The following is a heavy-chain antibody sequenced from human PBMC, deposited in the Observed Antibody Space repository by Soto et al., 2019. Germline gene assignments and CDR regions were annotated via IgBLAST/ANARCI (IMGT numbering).Heavy chain of an antibody. V-gene: IGHV1-69*13. D-gene: IGHD2-21*02. CDR1: GGTFSSYA. Sequence: ASVKVSCKASGGTFSSYAISWVRQAPGQGLEWMGGIIPIFGTANYAQKFQGRVTITADESTSTAYMELSSLRSDDTAVYYRASPYCGGDCYWDYYYYGMDVWGQGTTVTVSS. J-gene: IGHJ6*02. CDR2: IIPIFGTA. CDR3: ASPYCGGDCYWDYYYYGMDV.